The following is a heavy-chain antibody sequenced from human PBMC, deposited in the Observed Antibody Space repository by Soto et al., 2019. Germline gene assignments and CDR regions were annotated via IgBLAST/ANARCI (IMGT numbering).Heavy chain of an antibody. CDR3: ARVETRHSSSSVY. V-gene: IGHV3-74*01. D-gene: IGHD6-6*01. CDR1: GFTFSSYW. Sequence: EVQLVESGGGLVQPGGSLRLSCAASGFTFSSYWMHWVRQAPGKGLVWVSRINTDGSSTSYADSLKGRFTISRDNAKTTLYLQMNSLTAEDTAVYFCARVETRHSSSSVYCGQGTLVTVSS. CDR2: INTDGSST. J-gene: IGHJ4*02.